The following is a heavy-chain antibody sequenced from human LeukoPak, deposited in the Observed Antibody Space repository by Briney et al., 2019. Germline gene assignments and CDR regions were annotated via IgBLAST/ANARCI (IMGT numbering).Heavy chain of an antibody. CDR2: IIPMFGTT. CDR1: GGTFSSYA. D-gene: IGHD3-22*01. Sequence: SVKVSCKASGGTFSSYAVSWVRQAPGQGLEWMGRIIPMFGTTNYAQSFQGRLTITMDKSTTTAYMELSSLGFEDTAMYYCARGNYYDSSGYFDWGQGTLVTVSS. CDR3: ARGNYYDSSGYFD. J-gene: IGHJ4*02. V-gene: IGHV1-69*05.